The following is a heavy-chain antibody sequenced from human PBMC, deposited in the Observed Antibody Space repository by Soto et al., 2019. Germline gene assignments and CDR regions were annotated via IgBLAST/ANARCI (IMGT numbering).Heavy chain of an antibody. D-gene: IGHD2-15*01. Sequence: GGSLRLSCAASGFTFSSYAMNWVRQAPGKGLEWVSVVSGSGSSTYYADSVKGRFTISRDNSKNTLYLQMNSLRVEDTAVYYCARRSPSWAFDIWGQGTMVTVSS. CDR1: GFTFSSYA. J-gene: IGHJ3*02. CDR2: VSGSGSST. V-gene: IGHV3-23*01. CDR3: ARRSPSWAFDI.